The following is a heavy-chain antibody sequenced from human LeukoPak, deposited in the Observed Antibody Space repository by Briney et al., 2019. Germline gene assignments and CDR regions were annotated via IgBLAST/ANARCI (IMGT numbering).Heavy chain of an antibody. CDR2: IYSSGST. V-gene: IGHV4-4*07. D-gene: IGHD3-16*01. CDR3: AREYLGSPPRYFDY. J-gene: IGHJ4*02. CDR1: GGSISANY. Sequence: SETLSLTCTVSGGSISANYWIWMRQPAGKGLEYIGRIYSSGSTNYNPSLKSRVTMSVDTSKNQFSLKLSSVTAADTAVYYCAREYLGSPPRYFDYWGQGTLVTVSS.